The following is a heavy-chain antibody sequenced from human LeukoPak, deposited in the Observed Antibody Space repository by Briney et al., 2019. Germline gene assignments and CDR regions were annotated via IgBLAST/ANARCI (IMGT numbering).Heavy chain of an antibody. J-gene: IGHJ4*02. CDR1: GYSISSGYY. CDR2: IYHSGST. CDR3: ARERRSGNLDY. Sequence: SETLSLTCTVSGYSISSGYYWGWIRQPPGKGLEWIGSIYHSGSTYYNPSLKSRVTISVDTSKNQFSLKLSSVTAADTAVYYCARERRSGNLDYWGQGTLVTVSS. D-gene: IGHD3-10*01. V-gene: IGHV4-38-2*02.